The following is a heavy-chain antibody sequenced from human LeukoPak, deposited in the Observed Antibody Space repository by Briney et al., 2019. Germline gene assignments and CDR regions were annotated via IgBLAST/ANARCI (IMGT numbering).Heavy chain of an antibody. CDR2: IYYSGST. Sequence: SQTLSLTCTVSGGSISSGVYYWSWIRQHPGKGLEWIGYIYYSGSTYYNPSLKSRVTISVDTSKNQFSLKLSSVTAADTAVYYCARGRDGYTNFDYWGQGTLVTVSS. CDR1: GGSISSGVYY. CDR3: ARGRDGYTNFDY. J-gene: IGHJ4*02. D-gene: IGHD5-24*01. V-gene: IGHV4-31*03.